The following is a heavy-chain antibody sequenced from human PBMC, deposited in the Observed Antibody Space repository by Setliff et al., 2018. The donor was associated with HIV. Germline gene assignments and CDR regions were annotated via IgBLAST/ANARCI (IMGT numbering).Heavy chain of an antibody. Sequence: SETLSLTCTVSGGSISSGTYYWGWIRQPPGKGLEWIGNIYYSGNTYYNPSLKSRVTISVDTSKNQFSLKLSSVTAADTAVYYCARVPFGVSTLNWFDPWGQGTLVTVSS. CDR1: GGSISSGTYY. V-gene: IGHV4-39*07. CDR2: IYYSGNT. J-gene: IGHJ5*02. CDR3: ARVPFGVSTLNWFDP. D-gene: IGHD3-10*01.